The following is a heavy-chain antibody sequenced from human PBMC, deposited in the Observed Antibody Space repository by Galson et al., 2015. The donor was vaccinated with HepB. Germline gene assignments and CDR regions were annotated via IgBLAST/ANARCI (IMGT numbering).Heavy chain of an antibody. CDR3: ASEDYGGNSRGFDY. V-gene: IGHV3-66*01. Sequence: SLRLSCAASGFTVSSNYMSWVRQAPGKGLEWVSVIYSGGSTYYADSVKGRFTISRDNSKNTLYLQMNSLRAEDTAVYYCASEDYGGNSRGFDYWGQGTLVTVSS. CDR1: GFTVSSNY. D-gene: IGHD4-23*01. J-gene: IGHJ4*02. CDR2: IYSGGST.